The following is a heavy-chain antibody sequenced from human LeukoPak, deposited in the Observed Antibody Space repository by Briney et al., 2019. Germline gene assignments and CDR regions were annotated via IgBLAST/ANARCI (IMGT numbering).Heavy chain of an antibody. Sequence: GGSLRLSCAASGFTFSRYEMNWVRQAPGKGLEWVSYISSSGSTIYYADSVKGRFTISRDNAKNSLYLQMNSLRAEDTAVYYCARAWTTGDAFDIWGQGTMVTVSS. CDR3: ARAWTTGDAFDI. J-gene: IGHJ3*02. CDR2: ISSSGSTI. V-gene: IGHV3-48*03. CDR1: GFTFSRYE. D-gene: IGHD2-8*02.